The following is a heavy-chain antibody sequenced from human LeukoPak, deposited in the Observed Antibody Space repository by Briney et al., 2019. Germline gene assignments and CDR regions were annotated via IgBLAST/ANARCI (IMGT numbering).Heavy chain of an antibody. CDR3: ARCRSGWLTNKYYFDY. J-gene: IGHJ4*02. D-gene: IGHD6-19*01. CDR2: INPNSGGT. V-gene: IGHV1-2*02. CDR1: GYTFTGYY. Sequence: ASVKVSCKASGYTFTGYYMHWVRQAPGQGLEWMGWINPNSGGTSYAQKFQGRVTMTRDTSISTAYMELSRLRSDDTAVYYCARCRSGWLTNKYYFDYWGQGTLVTVSS.